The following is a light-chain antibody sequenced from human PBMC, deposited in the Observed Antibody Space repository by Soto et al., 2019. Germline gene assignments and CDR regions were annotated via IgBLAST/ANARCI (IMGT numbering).Light chain of an antibody. CDR3: FSNGGMT. CDR1: SSGV. CDR2: EDI. V-gene: IGLV2-23*01. Sequence: QSALTQPASVSGSPGQSITISCTGTSSGVSWCQHHPGKAPRLTIYEDIERPSGVSNRFSGSKSGNTASLTITGLQAEDEAHYYCFSNGGMTFGGGTKLTVL. J-gene: IGLJ3*02.